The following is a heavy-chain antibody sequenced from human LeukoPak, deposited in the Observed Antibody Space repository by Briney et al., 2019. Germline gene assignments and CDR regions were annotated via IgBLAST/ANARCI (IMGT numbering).Heavy chain of an antibody. Sequence: SETLSLTCTVSGGSISSCYWSWIRQPPGKGLEWIGYIYYSGSTNYNPSLKSRVTISVDTSKNQFSLKLSSVTAADTAVYYCARHYCSGGSCYFYFDYWGQGTLVTVSS. CDR2: IYYSGST. D-gene: IGHD2-15*01. V-gene: IGHV4-59*01. CDR1: GGSISSCY. J-gene: IGHJ4*02. CDR3: ARHYCSGGSCYFYFDY.